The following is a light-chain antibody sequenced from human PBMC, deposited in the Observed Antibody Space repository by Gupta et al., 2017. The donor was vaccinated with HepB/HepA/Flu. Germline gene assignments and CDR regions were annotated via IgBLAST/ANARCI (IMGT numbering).Light chain of an antibody. CDR2: AAS. CDR3: QQSTSFPRT. J-gene: IGKJ3*01. CDR1: QGISRW. V-gene: IGKV1D-12*01. Sequence: DIQMTQFPSSVSASVGDRVTITCRASQGISRWLAWYQQKPGKAPKLLIYAASNLQSGVPSRFSGSGSGTDFTLSISGLQPEDVATYYCQQSTSFPRTFGPGTKVDIK.